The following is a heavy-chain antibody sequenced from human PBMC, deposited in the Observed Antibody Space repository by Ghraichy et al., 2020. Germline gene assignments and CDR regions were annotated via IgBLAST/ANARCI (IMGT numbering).Heavy chain of an antibody. Sequence: SETLSLTCAVSGGSISSGGYSWSWIRQPPGKGLEWIGYIYHSGSTYYNPSLKSRVTISVERSKNQFSLKLSSVTAADTAVYYCARERRSSGYYYDSYFDYWGQGTLVTVSS. V-gene: IGHV4-30-2*01. CDR2: IYHSGST. D-gene: IGHD3-22*01. J-gene: IGHJ4*02. CDR1: GGSISSGGYS. CDR3: ARERRSSGYYYDSYFDY.